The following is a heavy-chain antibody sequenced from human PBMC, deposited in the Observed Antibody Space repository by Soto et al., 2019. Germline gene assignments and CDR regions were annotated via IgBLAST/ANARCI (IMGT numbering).Heavy chain of an antibody. D-gene: IGHD6-13*01. CDR1: GFTFDDYS. V-gene: IGHV3-9*01. CDR3: TKGYTYSRAHYFDY. Sequence: EVELVESGGGLVQPGRSLRLSCAASGFTFDDYSMHWVRQAPGKGLEWVSGISWNSGNIGYADSVEGRFTISRENAKNSLYLDMNSLRTEDTAMYFCTKGYTYSRAHYFDYWGRGTLVTVSS. J-gene: IGHJ4*02. CDR2: ISWNSGNI.